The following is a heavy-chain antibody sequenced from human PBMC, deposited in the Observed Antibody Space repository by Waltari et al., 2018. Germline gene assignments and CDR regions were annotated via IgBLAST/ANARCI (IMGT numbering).Heavy chain of an antibody. V-gene: IGHV4-38-2*01. D-gene: IGHD6-13*01. J-gene: IGHJ4*02. CDR3: ARGAAAGSGPLIDY. CDR2: VYHSGNT. CDR1: GYSIRSGYS. Sequence: QVQLQESGPGLLNPSETLSLTCAVSGYSIRSGYSWGWVRQPPGKGREWIGSVYHSGNTYYNPSLKSRLSISADTSNNQLSLKLSSVTAADTAVYYCARGAAAGSGPLIDYWGQGILVTVSS.